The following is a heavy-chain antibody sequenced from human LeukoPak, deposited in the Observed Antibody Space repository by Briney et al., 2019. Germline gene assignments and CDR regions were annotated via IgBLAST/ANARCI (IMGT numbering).Heavy chain of an antibody. CDR2: ISHSGGHTR. D-gene: IGHD2-15*01. Sequence: PGGSLRLSCVASGFAFSGNEMNWVRQAPGKGLEWFAYISHSGGHTRIYADSVQGRFTISRDDAKNSLYLQMNSLRAEDTAVYYCARDGCSGGSCYTPHPTLPFDYWGQGTLVTVSS. CDR3: ARDGCSGGSCYTPHPTLPFDY. J-gene: IGHJ4*02. CDR1: GFAFSGNE. V-gene: IGHV3-48*03.